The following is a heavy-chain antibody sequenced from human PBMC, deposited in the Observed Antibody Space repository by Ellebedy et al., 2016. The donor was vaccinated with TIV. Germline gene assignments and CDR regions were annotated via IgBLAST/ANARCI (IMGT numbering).Heavy chain of an antibody. CDR2: INHSGST. J-gene: IGHJ3*02. V-gene: IGHV4-34*01. Sequence: SETLSLTXAVYGGSFSGYYWSWIRQPPGKGLEWIGEINHSGSTNYNPSLKSRVTISVDTSKNQFSLKLSSVTAADTAVYYCARPTYYDYIWGSYRYDAFDIWGQGTMVTVSS. CDR1: GGSFSGYY. D-gene: IGHD3-16*02. CDR3: ARPTYYDYIWGSYRYDAFDI.